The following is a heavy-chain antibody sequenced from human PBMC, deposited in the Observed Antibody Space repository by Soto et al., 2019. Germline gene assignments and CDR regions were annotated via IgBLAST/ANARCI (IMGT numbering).Heavy chain of an antibody. V-gene: IGHV3-30*18. CDR2: ISYDGSNK. CDR1: GFTFSSYG. CDR3: AKGPDYGDYFGLSFDY. J-gene: IGHJ4*02. Sequence: GGSLRLSCAASGFTFSSYGMHWVRQAPGKGLEWVAVISYDGSNKYYADSVKGRFTISRDNSKNTLYLQMNSLRAEDTAVYYCAKGPDYGDYFGLSFDYWGQGTLVTVSS. D-gene: IGHD4-17*01.